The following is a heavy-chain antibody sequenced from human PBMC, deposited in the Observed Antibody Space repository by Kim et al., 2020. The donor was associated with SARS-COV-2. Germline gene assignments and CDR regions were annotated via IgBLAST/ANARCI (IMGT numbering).Heavy chain of an antibody. Sequence: GGSLRLSCAASGFTFSSYAMHWVRQAPGKGLEWVAVISYDGSNKYYADSVKGRFTISRDNSKNTLYLQMNSLRAEDTTVYYCARGDYGDYVSYFDYWGQG. CDR1: GFTFSSYA. CDR3: ARGDYGDYVSYFDY. D-gene: IGHD4-17*01. CDR2: ISYDGSNK. J-gene: IGHJ4*02. V-gene: IGHV3-30*04.